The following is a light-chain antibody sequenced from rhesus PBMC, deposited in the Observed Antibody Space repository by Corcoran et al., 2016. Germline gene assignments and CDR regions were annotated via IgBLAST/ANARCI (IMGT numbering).Light chain of an antibody. J-gene: IGKJ2*01. CDR2: AAS. V-gene: IGKV1-33*02. CDR1: QGISNA. Sequence: DIQMSQSPSSLPASVGDKVTITCRASQGISNALAWYQQKPGKAPTLLIYAASSLNSGVPSRFSGSRSGTDLTLTISSLQHEDFATYYWQQGYSTPYSFGQGTKVEIK. CDR3: QQGYSTPYS.